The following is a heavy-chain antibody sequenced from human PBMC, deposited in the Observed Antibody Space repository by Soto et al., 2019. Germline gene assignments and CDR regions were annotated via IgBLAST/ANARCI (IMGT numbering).Heavy chain of an antibody. CDR1: GFTFSNAW. V-gene: IGHV3-15*01. J-gene: IGHJ4*02. CDR3: TTFTYCSGGSCYGDAQDY. CDR2: IKSKTDGGTT. Sequence: GGSLRLSCAASGFTFSNAWMSWVRQAPGKGLEWVGRIKSKTDGGTTDYAAPVKGRFTISRDDSKNTLYLQMNSLKTEDTAVYYCTTFTYCSGGSCYGDAQDYWGQGTLVTVSS. D-gene: IGHD2-15*01.